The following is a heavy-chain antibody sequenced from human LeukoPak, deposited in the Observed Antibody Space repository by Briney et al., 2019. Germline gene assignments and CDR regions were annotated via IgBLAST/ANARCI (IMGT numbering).Heavy chain of an antibody. CDR1: GFTFNNYA. CDR2: ISSGGST. V-gene: IGHV3-23*01. J-gene: IGHJ4*02. Sequence: GGSLRLSCAAAGFTFNNYAMSWVRQAPGKGLKWVSGISSGGSTYYADSVKGRFTISRDNSKNTLYLQMNSLRAEDTAVYYCAKDTYSTSPYYFDYWGQGTLVTVSS. D-gene: IGHD1-26*01. CDR3: AKDTYSTSPYYFDY.